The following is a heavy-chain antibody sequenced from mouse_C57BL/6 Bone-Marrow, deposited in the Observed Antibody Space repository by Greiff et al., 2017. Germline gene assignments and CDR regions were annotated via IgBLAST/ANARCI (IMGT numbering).Heavy chain of an antibody. CDR1: GYTFTDYY. CDR2: INPNNGGT. V-gene: IGHV1-26*01. CDR3: ARWSHYYGSSLDY. Sequence: VQLQQSGPELVKPGASVKISCKASGYTFTDYYMNWVKQSHGQSLEWIGDINPNNGGTSYNQKFKGKATLTVDKSSSTAYMELRSLTSEDSAVYYCARWSHYYGSSLDYWGQGTTLTVSS. D-gene: IGHD1-1*01. J-gene: IGHJ2*01.